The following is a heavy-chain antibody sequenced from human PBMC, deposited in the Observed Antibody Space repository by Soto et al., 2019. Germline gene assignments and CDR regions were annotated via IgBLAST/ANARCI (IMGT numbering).Heavy chain of an antibody. CDR2: ISTTSGNT. CDR3: ARDNGYYDF. D-gene: IGHD2-8*01. CDR1: GYTFSSYS. Sequence: QIQMVQSGAEVKQPGASVKISCKTSGYTFSSYSINWVRQAPGQGLEWMAWISTTSGNTHYAERVQGSVTVTHDKSAITAFMEMWGLTSDDTAVYFCARDNGYYDFWGQGTLVTVSS. J-gene: IGHJ4*02. V-gene: IGHV1-18*01.